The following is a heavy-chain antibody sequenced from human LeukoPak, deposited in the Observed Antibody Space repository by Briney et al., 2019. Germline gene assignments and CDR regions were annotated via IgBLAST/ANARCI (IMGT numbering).Heavy chain of an antibody. D-gene: IGHD3-16*01. CDR3: ARDGGESVHDAFDI. V-gene: IGHV3-33*01. CDR2: IWYDGSNK. J-gene: IGHJ3*02. CDR1: GFTFSSYG. Sequence: PGGSLRLSCAASGFTFSSYGMHWVRQAPGKGLEWVAVIWYDGSNKYYADSVKGRFTISRDNSKNTLYLQMNSLRAEDTAVYYCARDGGESVHDAFDIWGQGTMVTVSS.